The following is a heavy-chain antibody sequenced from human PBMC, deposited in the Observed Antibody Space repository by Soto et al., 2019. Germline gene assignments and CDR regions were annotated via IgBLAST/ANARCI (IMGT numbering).Heavy chain of an antibody. D-gene: IGHD4-17*01. CDR2: IIPILGIA. CDR3: AAEYGGNSA. Sequence: QVQLVQSGAEVKKPGSSVKVSCKASGGTFSSYTISWVRQTPGQGLEWMGRIIPILGIANYAQKFQGRVTITADKSTSTAYMELSSLRSEDTAVYYCAAEYGGNSAWGQGTLVTVSP. J-gene: IGHJ4*02. V-gene: IGHV1-69*02. CDR1: GGTFSSYT.